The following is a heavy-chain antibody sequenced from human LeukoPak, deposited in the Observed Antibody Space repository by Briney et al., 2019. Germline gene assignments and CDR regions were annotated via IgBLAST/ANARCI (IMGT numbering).Heavy chain of an antibody. Sequence: PGGSLRLSCAASGFTFSSYSMNWVRQAPGKGLEWVSSISSSSSYIYYADSVKGRFTISRDNAKNSLYLQMNSLRAEDTAVYYCARANSYGYYDFWSGSMYYFDYWGQGTLVTVSS. CDR3: ARANSYGYYDFWSGSMYYFDY. CDR2: ISSSSSYI. J-gene: IGHJ4*02. V-gene: IGHV3-21*01. CDR1: GFTFSSYS. D-gene: IGHD3-3*01.